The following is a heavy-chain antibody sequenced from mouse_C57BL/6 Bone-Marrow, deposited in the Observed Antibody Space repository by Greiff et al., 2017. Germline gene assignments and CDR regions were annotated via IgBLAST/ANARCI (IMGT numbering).Heavy chain of an antibody. CDR3: ARPDYYGSSSSYYFDY. CDR1: GYTFTGYW. Sequence: LQESGAELMKPGASVKLSCKATGYTFTGYWIEWVKQRPGHGLEWIGEILPGSGSTNYNEKFKGKATFTADTSSNTAYMQLSSLTTEDSAIYDCARPDYYGSSSSYYFDYWGQGTTPTVSS. J-gene: IGHJ2*01. D-gene: IGHD1-1*01. V-gene: IGHV1-9*01. CDR2: ILPGSGST.